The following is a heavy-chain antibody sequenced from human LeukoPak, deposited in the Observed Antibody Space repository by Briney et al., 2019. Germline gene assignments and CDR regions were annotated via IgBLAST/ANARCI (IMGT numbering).Heavy chain of an antibody. CDR1: GFTFSSYA. CDR2: ISYDGSNN. CDR3: ARSGSYYVPFDY. V-gene: IGHV3-30-3*01. Sequence: GGSLRLSCAASGFTFSSYAMHWVRQAPGKGLEWVAVISYDGSNNYYADSVKGRFTISRDNSKNTLYLQMNSLRAEDTAVYYCARSGSYYVPFDYWGQGTLVTVSS. J-gene: IGHJ4*02. D-gene: IGHD1-26*01.